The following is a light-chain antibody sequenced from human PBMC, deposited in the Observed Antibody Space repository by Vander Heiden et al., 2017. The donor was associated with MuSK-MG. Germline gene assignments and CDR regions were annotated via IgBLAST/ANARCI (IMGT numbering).Light chain of an antibody. V-gene: IGLV1-40*01. CDR2: GNS. J-gene: IGLJ1*01. Sequence: QSVLTQPPSVSGAPGQRVTISCTWSSSNIGAGYDVHWYQQLPGTAPKLLIYGNSNRPSGFPDRFSGSKSGTSASLAITGLQAEDEADYYCQSYDSSLSGYVFGTGTKVTVL. CDR3: QSYDSSLSGYV. CDR1: SSNIGAGYD.